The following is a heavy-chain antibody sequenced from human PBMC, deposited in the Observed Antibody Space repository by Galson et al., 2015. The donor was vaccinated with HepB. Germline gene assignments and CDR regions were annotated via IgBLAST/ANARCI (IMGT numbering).Heavy chain of an antibody. CDR2: ISSSSSTI. V-gene: IGHV3-48*01. J-gene: IGHJ3*02. CDR1: GFTFSSYS. CDR3: ARDRAYSGYDLDAFDI. D-gene: IGHD5-12*01. Sequence: SLRLSCAASGFTFSSYSMNWVRQAPGKGLEWVSYISSSSSTIYYADSVKGRFTISRDNAKNSLYLQMNSLRAEDTAVYYCARDRAYSGYDLDAFDIWGQGTMVTVSS.